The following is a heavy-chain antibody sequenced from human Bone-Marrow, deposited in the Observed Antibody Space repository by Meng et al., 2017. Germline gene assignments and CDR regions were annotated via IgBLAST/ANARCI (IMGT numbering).Heavy chain of an antibody. CDR2: IYYSGST. CDR1: GGSASGYF. Sequence: SETLSLTCSVSGGSASGYFWSWIRQPPGKGLEWIGYIYYSGSTNYNPSLKSRVTITIDTSKNQFSLKLRSVTAADTAVYYCAREGRVLHYGSGSSRNNWFDPWGQGTLVTVSS. J-gene: IGHJ5*02. V-gene: IGHV4-59*02. D-gene: IGHD3-10*01. CDR3: AREGRVLHYGSGSSRNNWFDP.